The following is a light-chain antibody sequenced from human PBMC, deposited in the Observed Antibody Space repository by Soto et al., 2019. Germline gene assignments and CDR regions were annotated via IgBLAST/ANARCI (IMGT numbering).Light chain of an antibody. CDR2: EVS. CDR3: SSYTSSSTLV. Sequence: QSALTQPASVSGSPGQSITISCTGTSSDVGGYNYVSWYQQHPGKAPKLMIYEVSNRPSGVSNRFSGSKSGNTASLTISGLQAEDEADYYCSSYTSSSTLVFGDGTKGTV. J-gene: IGLJ1*01. V-gene: IGLV2-14*01. CDR1: SSDVGGYNY.